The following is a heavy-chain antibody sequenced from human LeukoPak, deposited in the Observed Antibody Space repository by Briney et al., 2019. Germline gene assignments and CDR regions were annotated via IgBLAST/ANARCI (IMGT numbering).Heavy chain of an antibody. CDR2: TYYSGST. J-gene: IGHJ5*02. CDR1: GGSVSSGSYY. D-gene: IGHD1-26*01. Sequence: SETLSLTCTVSGGSVSSGSYYWSWIRQPPGKGLEWIGYTYYSGSTNYNPSLKSRVTISVDTSKNQFSLKLSSVTAADTAVYYCARDRNSGSYRWFDPWGQGTLVTVSS. V-gene: IGHV4-61*01. CDR3: ARDRNSGSYRWFDP.